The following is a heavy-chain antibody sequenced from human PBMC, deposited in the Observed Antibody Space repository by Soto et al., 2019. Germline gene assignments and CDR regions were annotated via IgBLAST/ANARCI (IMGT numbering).Heavy chain of an antibody. CDR1: GYTFTSYG. D-gene: IGHD3-16*02. V-gene: IGHV1-18*01. J-gene: IGHJ4*02. CDR2: ISAYNGNT. CDR3: ARELGDYVWGSYRYTIDY. Sequence: QVQLVQSGAEVKKPGASVKVSCKASGYTFTSYGISWVRQAPGQGLEWMGWISAYNGNTNYAQKLQGRVTMTTDTSTSTAYMELRSLRSEDTAVYYCARELGDYVWGSYRYTIDYWGQGTLVTVSS.